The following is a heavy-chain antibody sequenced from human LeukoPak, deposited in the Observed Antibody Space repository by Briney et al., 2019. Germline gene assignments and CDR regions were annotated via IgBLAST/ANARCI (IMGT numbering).Heavy chain of an antibody. CDR1: GGTFSSYA. CDR2: IIPVFGTA. Sequence: SVKVSSKASGGTFSSYAVSWVRLTPGQGLEWLGGIIPVFGTATYAQKFQSKVTMTADKSTNTAYLEISSLTSDDTAVYYCARCSPGDSSNFYAVLQYWGQGTQVTVST. V-gene: IGHV1-69*06. D-gene: IGHD3-22*01. CDR3: ARCSPGDSSNFYAVLQY. J-gene: IGHJ4*02.